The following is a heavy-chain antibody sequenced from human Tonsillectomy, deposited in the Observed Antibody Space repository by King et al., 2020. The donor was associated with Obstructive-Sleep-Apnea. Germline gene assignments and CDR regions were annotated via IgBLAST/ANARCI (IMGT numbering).Heavy chain of an antibody. CDR3: ARAVYDISGYQYFKH. J-gene: IGHJ1*01. CDR1: GLTFSAYA. V-gene: IGHV3-23*04. Sequence: VQLVESGGGLVQPGGSLRLSCAASGLTFSAYAMTWVRQAPGKGLDWVSIISGHGDTIYYADSVRGRFTNSRNNSKNKLYLQMSSLRAEDTAIYYCARAVYDISGYQYFKHWGQGTPVTVAS. CDR2: ISGHGDTI. D-gene: IGHD3-22*01.